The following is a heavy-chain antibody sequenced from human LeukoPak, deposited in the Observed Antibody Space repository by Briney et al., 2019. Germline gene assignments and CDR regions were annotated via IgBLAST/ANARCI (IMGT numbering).Heavy chain of an antibody. CDR3: ARDTRLALYYYDSSGIFDY. D-gene: IGHD3-22*01. J-gene: IGHJ4*02. Sequence: PGGSLRLSCAASGFTFSGYSLNWVRQAPGKGLDWVSYISGSSYTIYYADSVKGRFTISRDNAKNSLYLQMNSLRAEDTAVYYCARDTRLALYYYDSSGIFDYWGQGTLVTVSS. V-gene: IGHV3-48*04. CDR1: GFTFSGYS. CDR2: ISGSSYTI.